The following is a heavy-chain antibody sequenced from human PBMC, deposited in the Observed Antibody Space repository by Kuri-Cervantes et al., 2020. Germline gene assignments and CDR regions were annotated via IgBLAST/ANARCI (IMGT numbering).Heavy chain of an antibody. D-gene: IGHD1-1*01. J-gene: IGHJ4*02. CDR3: ARDAELRFDY. Sequence: GESLKISCAASGFTFSSYAMSWVRQGPGKGLEWVSGINWNGGSTGYADSVKGRFTISRDNAKNSLYLQMNSLRAEDTAVYYCARDAELRFDYWGQGTLVTVSS. V-gene: IGHV3-20*04. CDR1: GFTFSSYA. CDR2: INWNGGST.